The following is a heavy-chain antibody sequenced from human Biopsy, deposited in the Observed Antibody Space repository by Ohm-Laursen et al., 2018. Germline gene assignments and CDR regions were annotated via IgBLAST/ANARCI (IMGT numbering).Heavy chain of an antibody. V-gene: IGHV1-69*11. CDR3: AREAIGYQLPCDD. D-gene: IGHD2-2*01. J-gene: IGHJ4*02. CDR1: TGTFNSYG. Sequence: SSVKVSCNAPTGTFNSYGIIWVRQAPGQGLEWMGRIIPILRTTAYAQTFLGRFTITADSPTSTVDMELTSLTSDDTAVYFCAREAIGYQLPCDDWGQGTLVTVSS. CDR2: IIPILRTT.